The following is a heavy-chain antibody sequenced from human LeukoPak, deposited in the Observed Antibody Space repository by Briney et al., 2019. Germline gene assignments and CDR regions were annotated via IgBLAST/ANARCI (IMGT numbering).Heavy chain of an antibody. CDR3: ARTAVAVLGGFDP. CDR1: GGSISSYY. Sequence: SETLSLTCTVSGGSISSYYWSWIRQPPGKGREWIGYIYYSGSTNYNPSLKSRVTISVDTSKNQFSLKLSSVTAADTAVYYCARTAVAVLGGFDPWGQGTLVTVSS. V-gene: IGHV4-59*01. CDR2: IYYSGST. J-gene: IGHJ5*02. D-gene: IGHD6-19*01.